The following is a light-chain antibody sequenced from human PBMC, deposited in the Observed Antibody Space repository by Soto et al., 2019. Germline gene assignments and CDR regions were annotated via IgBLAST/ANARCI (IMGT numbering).Light chain of an antibody. CDR3: QHRRT. Sequence: DIKMTQSPSTLAASIGDRVTITCRASQSISSWLAWYQQKPGKAPKLLIYKASRLENGVPSRFSDSGSGTEFTLTINSLQPDDFATYYCQHRRTFGQGTKVGLK. CDR2: KAS. V-gene: IGKV1-5*03. J-gene: IGKJ1*01. CDR1: QSISSW.